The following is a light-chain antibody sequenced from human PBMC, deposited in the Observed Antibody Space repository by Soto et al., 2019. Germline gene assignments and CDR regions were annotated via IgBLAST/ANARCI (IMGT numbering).Light chain of an antibody. CDR3: QQYQSYSRT. Sequence: DIQMTQSPSTLSGSVGDRVTITCRASQTISSWLAWYQQKPGKAPKLLIYKASSLESGVPSRFSGSGSGTEFTLTISSLQPDDFATYYCQQYQSYSRTFGQGTKVDIK. CDR1: QTISSW. CDR2: KAS. V-gene: IGKV1-5*03. J-gene: IGKJ1*01.